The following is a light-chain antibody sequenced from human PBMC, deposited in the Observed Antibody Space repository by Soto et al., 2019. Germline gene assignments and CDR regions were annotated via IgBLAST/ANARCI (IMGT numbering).Light chain of an antibody. V-gene: IGKV3D-15*01. Sequence: TQSPATLSVSLRETATLSCRASQSISIGLAWYRQKPGQAPRLLIYGASTRATGTPARFSGSGSGTDFTLTISSLQSEDFALYYCQQYNKWPLITFGQGTRLEI. CDR3: QQYNKWPLIT. CDR2: GAS. J-gene: IGKJ5*01. CDR1: QSISIG.